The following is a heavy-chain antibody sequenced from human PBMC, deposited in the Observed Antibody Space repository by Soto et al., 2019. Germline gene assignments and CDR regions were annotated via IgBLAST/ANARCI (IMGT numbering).Heavy chain of an antibody. V-gene: IGHV3-30*18. CDR1: GFTFSRYD. D-gene: IGHD1-26*01. CDR2: MPYDGSNK. J-gene: IGHJ4*02. CDR3: AKNSDYSGFDY. Sequence: GGSLRLSCAASGFTFSRYDMHWVRQAPGKGLQWVAVMPYDGSNKYYADSVKGRFTISRDNSKNTLYLQMNSLSPEDTAVYYCAKNSDYSGFDYWGQGILVTVSS.